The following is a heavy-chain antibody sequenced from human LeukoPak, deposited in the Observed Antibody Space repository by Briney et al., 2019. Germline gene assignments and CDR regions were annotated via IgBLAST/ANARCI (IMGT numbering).Heavy chain of an antibody. CDR2: IYHSGST. CDR3: ARDLFVTETSGWFDP. Sequence: SETLSLTCTVSGYSISSGYYWGWIRQPPGKGLEWIGSIYHSGSTYYNPSLKSRVTISVDTSKNQFSLKLSSVTPEDTAVYYCARDLFVTETSGWFDPWGQGTLVTVSS. CDR1: GYSISSGYY. D-gene: IGHD3-10*02. J-gene: IGHJ5*02. V-gene: IGHV4-38-2*02.